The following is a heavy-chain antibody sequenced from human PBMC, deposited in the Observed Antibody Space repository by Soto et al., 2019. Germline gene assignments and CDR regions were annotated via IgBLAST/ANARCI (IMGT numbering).Heavy chain of an antibody. J-gene: IGHJ3*02. CDR1: GYTFTGYY. Sequence: QVQLVQSGAEVKKPGASVKVSCKASGYTFTGYYMHWVRQAPGQGLEWRGWINPNSGGTNYAQTFQGWVTMTRDTSISTAYMELSRLRSDDTAVYYCARGYCSGGSCANDAFDIWGQGTMVTVSS. V-gene: IGHV1-2*04. CDR3: ARGYCSGGSCANDAFDI. CDR2: INPNSGGT. D-gene: IGHD2-15*01.